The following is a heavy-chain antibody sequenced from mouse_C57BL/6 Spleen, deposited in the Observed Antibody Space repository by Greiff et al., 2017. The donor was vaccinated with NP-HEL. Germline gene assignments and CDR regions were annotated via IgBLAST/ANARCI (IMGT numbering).Heavy chain of an antibody. V-gene: IGHV5-9*01. CDR2: ISGGGGNT. Sequence: DVQLVESGGGLVKPGGSLKLSCAASGFTFSSYTMSWVRQTPEKRLEWVATISGGGGNTYYPDSVKGRFTISRDNAKNTLYLQMSSLRSEDTALYYCARQGTTVVATNYFDYWGQGTTLTVSS. J-gene: IGHJ2*01. D-gene: IGHD1-1*01. CDR1: GFTFSSYT. CDR3: ARQGTTVVATNYFDY.